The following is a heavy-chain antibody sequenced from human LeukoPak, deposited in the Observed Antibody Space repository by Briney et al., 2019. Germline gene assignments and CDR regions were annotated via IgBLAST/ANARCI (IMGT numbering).Heavy chain of an antibody. CDR1: GGTFSSYT. CDR2: IIPIFGTA. CDR3: ARTNYYYDSSGYLGGNFDY. Sequence: GASVKVSCKASGGTFSSYTISWVRQAPGQGLEWMGRIIPIFGTANYAQKFQGRVTITTDESTSTAYMELSSLRSEDTAVYYCARTNYYYDSSGYLGGNFDYWGQGTLVTVSS. V-gene: IGHV1-69*05. D-gene: IGHD3-22*01. J-gene: IGHJ4*02.